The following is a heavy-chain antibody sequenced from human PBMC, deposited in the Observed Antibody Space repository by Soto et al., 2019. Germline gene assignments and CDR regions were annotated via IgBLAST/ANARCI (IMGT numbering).Heavy chain of an antibody. CDR2: INGDGSST. V-gene: IGHV3-74*01. CDR3: AIAVAGPTAIAY. Sequence: EVQLVESGEGLVQPGESLRLSCVVSGFTISSYWMHWVRQAPGKGLVWVSRINGDGSSTNYVDSVKGRFTISRDNAKNTLYLQMNTLRAEDTAVYYCAIAVAGPTAIAYWGQGNQVTVSS. D-gene: IGHD6-19*01. CDR1: GFTISSYW. J-gene: IGHJ4*02.